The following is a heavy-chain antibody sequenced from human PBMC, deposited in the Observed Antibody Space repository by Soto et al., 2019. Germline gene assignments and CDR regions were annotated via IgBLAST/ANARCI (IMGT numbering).Heavy chain of an antibody. J-gene: IGHJ2*01. D-gene: IGHD4-4*01. Sequence: QVQLVESGGGVVQPGRSLRLSCAASGFTFSSYAMHWVRQAPGKGLEWVAVISYDGSNKFYADSVKGRFIMSRDNSKNARCLQMNSLRAEDTAVYDCARPLWRDDYNWGYFDLWGRGTLVTVSS. CDR2: ISYDGSNK. CDR1: GFTFSSYA. CDR3: ARPLWRDDYNWGYFDL. V-gene: IGHV3-30-3*01.